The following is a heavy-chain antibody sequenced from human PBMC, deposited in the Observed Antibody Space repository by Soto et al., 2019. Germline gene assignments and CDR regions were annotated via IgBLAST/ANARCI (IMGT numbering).Heavy chain of an antibody. D-gene: IGHD2-8*01. CDR2: ISVYTGNT. J-gene: IGHJ6*02. CDR1: GYTFTSYG. V-gene: IGHV1-18*04. Sequence: ASVKVSCKSSGYTFTSYGVSWVRQAPGQGLEWLGWISVYTGNTKQAQKFQDRVTLTTEASTSTAYLDLRSLRSDDTAVYYCARVRCTNYKCYTHHFDVWGQGTTVTVSS. CDR3: ARVRCTNYKCYTHHFDV.